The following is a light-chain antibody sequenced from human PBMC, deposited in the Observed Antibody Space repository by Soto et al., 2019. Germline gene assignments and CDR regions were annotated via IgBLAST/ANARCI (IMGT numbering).Light chain of an antibody. CDR3: AAWDDSLNALV. J-gene: IGLJ2*01. CDR1: SSNIGSYS. V-gene: IGLV1-44*01. Sequence: QSVLTQPPSASATPGQRVTISCSGGSSNIGSYSVNWYQQVPGTAPKLLIYDINQRPSGVPDRFSGSKSGTSASLAISGLQSGDEADYYCAAWDDSLNALVFGGGTKLTVL. CDR2: DIN.